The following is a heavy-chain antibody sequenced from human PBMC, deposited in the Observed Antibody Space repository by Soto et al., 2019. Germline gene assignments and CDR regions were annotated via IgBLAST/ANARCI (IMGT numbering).Heavy chain of an antibody. CDR3: ARVESGWYDPRYYGMDV. D-gene: IGHD2-15*01. Sequence: SETLSLTCTVSGGSVSSGSYYWSWIRQPPGKGLEWIGYIYYSGSTNYNPSLKSRVTISVDTSKNQFSLKLSSVTAADTAVYYCARVESGWYDPRYYGMDVWGQGTTVTVSS. CDR2: IYYSGST. V-gene: IGHV4-61*01. CDR1: GGSVSSGSYY. J-gene: IGHJ6*02.